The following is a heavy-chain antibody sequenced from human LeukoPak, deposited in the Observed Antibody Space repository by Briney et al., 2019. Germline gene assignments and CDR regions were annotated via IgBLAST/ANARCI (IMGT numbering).Heavy chain of an antibody. D-gene: IGHD3-22*01. CDR3: ARAYYYDSSGYYFPSDAFDI. V-gene: IGHV3-33*07. J-gene: IGHJ3*02. CDR2: IRYDGSNK. Sequence: LGRECRYWLRPSQGKRLEWVADIRYDGSNKYYADSVKGRFTISRDNSKNTLYLQMNSLRAEDTAVYYCARAYYYDSSGYYFPSDAFDIWGQGTMVTVSS. CDR1: LGREC.